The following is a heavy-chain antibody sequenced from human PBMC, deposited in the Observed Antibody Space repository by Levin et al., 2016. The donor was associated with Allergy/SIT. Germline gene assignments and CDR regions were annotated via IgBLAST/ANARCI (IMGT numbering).Heavy chain of an antibody. V-gene: IGHV6-1*01. CDR3: ARVTRDFTDRSYFDY. Sequence: WIRQSPSRGLEWLGRTYYRSKWYDDYAISVKSRITINPDTSKNQFSLQLNSVTPEDTAVYYCARVTRDFTDRSYFDYWGQGTLVTVSS. J-gene: IGHJ4*02. D-gene: IGHD4-11*01. CDR2: TYYRSKWYD.